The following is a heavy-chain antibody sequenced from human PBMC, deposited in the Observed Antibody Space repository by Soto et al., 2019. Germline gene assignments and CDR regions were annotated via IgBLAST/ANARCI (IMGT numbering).Heavy chain of an antibody. CDR3: TTRTLNIVVVVAATVRGAFGI. CDR1: GFTFSNAW. D-gene: IGHD2-15*01. Sequence: GGSLRLSCAASGFTFSNAWMNWVRQAPGKGLEWVGRIKSKTDGGTTDYAAPVKGRFTISRDDSKNTLYLQMNSLKTEDTAVYYCTTRTLNIVVVVAATVRGAFGIWGQGTMVTVSS. V-gene: IGHV3-15*07. CDR2: IKSKTDGGTT. J-gene: IGHJ3*02.